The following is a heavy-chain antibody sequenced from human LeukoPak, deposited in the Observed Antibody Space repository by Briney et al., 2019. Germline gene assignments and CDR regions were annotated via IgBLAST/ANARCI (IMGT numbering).Heavy chain of an antibody. CDR1: GFTVSSNY. CDR2: IYSGGST. J-gene: IGHJ4*02. V-gene: IGHV3-66*01. Sequence: GGSLRLSCAASGFTVSSNYMSWVRQAPGKGLEWVSVIYSGGSTYYADSVKGRFTISRDNSKNTLYLRMNSRRAEDTAVYYCARSDYGSGVYGFDYWGQGTLVTVSS. CDR3: ARSDYGSGVYGFDY. D-gene: IGHD3-10*01.